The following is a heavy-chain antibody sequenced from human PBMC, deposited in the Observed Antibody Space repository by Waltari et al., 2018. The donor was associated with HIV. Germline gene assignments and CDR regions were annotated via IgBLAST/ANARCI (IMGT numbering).Heavy chain of an antibody. Sequence: QVQLQESGPRLVKASETLSLTCTVPASSISSTYYLCWCRQPPGKGLQWIGSIYRTGTTYYNPSLKSRVTISADLSKNQFSLKLTSVSAADTAVYYCARDQDYYDSSGYTCYAFDIWGQGTSVTVSS. V-gene: IGHV4-38-2*02. CDR3: ARDQDYYDSSGYTCYAFDI. CDR1: ASSISSTYY. CDR2: IYRTGTT. J-gene: IGHJ3*02. D-gene: IGHD3-22*01.